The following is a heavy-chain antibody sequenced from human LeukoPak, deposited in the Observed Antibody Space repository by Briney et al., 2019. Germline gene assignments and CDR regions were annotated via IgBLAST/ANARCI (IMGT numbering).Heavy chain of an antibody. CDR3: AREGRIQLWSAYYYYYYMDV. V-gene: IGHV6-1*01. Sequence: SQTLSLTCAISGDSVSSNSAAWNWIRQSSSRGLEWLGRTYYRSKWYNDYAVSVKSRITINPDTSKNQFSLQLNSVTPEDTAVYYCAREGRIQLWSAYYYYYYMDVWGKGTTVTVSS. CDR1: GDSVSSNSAA. CDR2: TYYRSKWYN. D-gene: IGHD5-18*01. J-gene: IGHJ6*03.